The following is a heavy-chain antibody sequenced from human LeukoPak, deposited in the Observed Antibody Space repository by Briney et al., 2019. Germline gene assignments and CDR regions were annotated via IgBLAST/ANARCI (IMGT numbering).Heavy chain of an antibody. V-gene: IGHV3-23*01. J-gene: IGHJ5*02. CDR3: ATARAQGPYPDWFDP. CDR1: GFTFSSYA. CDR2: ISGSGGST. Sequence: GGSLRLSCAASGFTFSSYAMSWVRQAPGKGLEWVSAISGSGGSTYYADSVKGRFTISRDNSKNTLYLQMNSLRAEDTAVYYCATARAQGPYPDWFDPWGQGTLVTVSS.